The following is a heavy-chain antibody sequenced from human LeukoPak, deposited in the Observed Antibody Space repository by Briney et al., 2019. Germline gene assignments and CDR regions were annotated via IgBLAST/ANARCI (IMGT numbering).Heavy chain of an antibody. D-gene: IGHD2-2*01. CDR3: ARESDIVVVPADKGWFDP. Sequence: SETLSLTCTVSGGSISSSSYYWGWIRQPPGKGREWIGSIYYSESTYYNPSLKSRVTISVDTSKNQFSLKLSSVTAADTAVYYCARESDIVVVPADKGWFDPWGQGTLVTVSS. J-gene: IGHJ5*02. CDR1: GGSISSSSYY. V-gene: IGHV4-39*01. CDR2: IYYSEST.